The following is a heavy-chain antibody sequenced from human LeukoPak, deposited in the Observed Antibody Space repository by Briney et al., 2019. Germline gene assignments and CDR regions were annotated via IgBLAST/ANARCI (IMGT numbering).Heavy chain of an antibody. V-gene: IGHV3-74*03. CDR1: GFTFSNYC. J-gene: IGHJ4*02. CDR2: INSDGSGT. CDR3: AREGYYDSSGQIDY. Sequence: GGSLRPSCAASGFTFSNYCMHWVRQAPGKGLVWVSHINSDGSGTTYADSVKGRFTIPRDNAKNTLYLQMNSLRAVDTAVYYCAREGYYDSSGQIDYWGQGTLVTVSS. D-gene: IGHD3-22*01.